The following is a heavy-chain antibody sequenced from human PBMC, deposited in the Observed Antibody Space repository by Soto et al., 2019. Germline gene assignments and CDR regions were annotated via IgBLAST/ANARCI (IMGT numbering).Heavy chain of an antibody. CDR2: SYYSGST. CDR1: GGSISSGDYY. V-gene: IGHV4-30-4*01. Sequence: QVQLQESGPGLVKPSQTLSLTCTVSGGSISSGDYYWSWIRQPPGKGLEWIGYSYYSGSTYYNPSLKRRVTISVDTSKNQFSLKLSSVTAADTAVYYCDRKADYGAYYFDYWGQGTLVTVSS. D-gene: IGHD4-17*01. J-gene: IGHJ4*02. CDR3: DRKADYGAYYFDY.